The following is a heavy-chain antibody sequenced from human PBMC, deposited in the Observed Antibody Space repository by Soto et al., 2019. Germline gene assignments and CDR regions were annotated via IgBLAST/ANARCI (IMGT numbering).Heavy chain of an antibody. CDR1: GFTFSSYA. V-gene: IGHV3-30*03. D-gene: IGHD2-15*01. J-gene: IGHJ6*02. Sequence: GGSLRLSCEASGFTFSSYAMHWVRQAPGKGLEWVAVILYDGRNKYYADSVKGRFTISRDSSKNTLYLQVNSLRAEDTAVYYCARDAAARTYYYFGMDVWGQGTTVTVSS. CDR2: ILYDGRNK. CDR3: ARDAAARTYYYFGMDV.